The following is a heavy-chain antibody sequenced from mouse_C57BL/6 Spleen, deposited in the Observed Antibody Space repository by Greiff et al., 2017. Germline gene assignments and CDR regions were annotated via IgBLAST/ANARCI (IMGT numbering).Heavy chain of an antibody. J-gene: IGHJ4*01. CDR1: GYTFTSYG. V-gene: IGHV1-81*01. CDR2: IYPRSGNT. D-gene: IGHD2-4*01. Sequence: QVQLKQSGAELARPGASVKLSCKASGYTFTSYGISWVKQRTGQGLEWIGEIYPRSGNTYYNEKFKGKATLTADKSSSTAYMEIRSLTSEDSAVYFCARVGLRVPYYAMDYWGQGTSVTVSA. CDR3: ARVGLRVPYYAMDY.